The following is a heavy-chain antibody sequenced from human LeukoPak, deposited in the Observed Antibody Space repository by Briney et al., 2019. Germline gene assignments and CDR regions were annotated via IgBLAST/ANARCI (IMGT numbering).Heavy chain of an antibody. CDR3: ASVIAASGTRNWYFDL. Sequence: ASVKVSCKASGYTFTGYYMHWVRQAPGQGLEWMGIINPSGGSTSYAQKFQGRVTMTRDMSTSTVYMELSSLRSEDTAVYYCASVIAASGTRNWYFDLWGRGTLVTVSS. V-gene: IGHV1-46*01. CDR1: GYTFTGYY. J-gene: IGHJ2*01. CDR2: INPSGGST. D-gene: IGHD6-13*01.